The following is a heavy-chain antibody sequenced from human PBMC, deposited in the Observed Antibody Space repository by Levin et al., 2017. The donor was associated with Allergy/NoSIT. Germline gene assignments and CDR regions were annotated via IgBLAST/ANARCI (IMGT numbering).Heavy chain of an antibody. D-gene: IGHD6-13*01. CDR3: AREHSSWWKY. V-gene: IGHV4-34*01. J-gene: IGHJ4*02. CDR2: INHSGST. CDR1: GGSFSGYY. Sequence: SETLSLTCAVYGGSFSGYYWSWIRQPPGKGLEWIGEINHSGSTNYNPSLKSRVTISVDTSKNQFSLKLSSVTAADTAVYYCAREHSSWWKYWGQGTLVTVSS.